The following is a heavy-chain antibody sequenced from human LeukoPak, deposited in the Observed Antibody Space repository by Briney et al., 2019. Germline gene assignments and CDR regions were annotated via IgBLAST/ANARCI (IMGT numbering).Heavy chain of an antibody. D-gene: IGHD6-19*01. CDR3: AGEYSSDNNLDY. CDR2: IYYSGST. Sequence: SETLSLTCTVSGGSISSSSYYWGWIRQPPGKGLEWIASIYYSGSTYYSPSLKSRVTISVDTSKNQFSLKLSSVTAADTAVYYCAGEYSSDNNLDYWGQGTLVTVSS. CDR1: GGSISSSSYY. V-gene: IGHV4-39*02. J-gene: IGHJ4*02.